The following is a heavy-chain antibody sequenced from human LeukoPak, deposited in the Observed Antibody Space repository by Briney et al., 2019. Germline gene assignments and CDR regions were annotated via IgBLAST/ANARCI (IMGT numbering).Heavy chain of an antibody. CDR3: ARDSGFGDIVVVVPAPFDY. V-gene: IGHV4-34*01. CDR2: INHSGST. Sequence: SGTLSLTCAVNGGSFNGYYWTWIRQPPGKGLEWIGEINHSGSTTYNSSLKSRVTISVDTSKNQFSLKLSSVTAADTAVYYCARDSGFGDIVVVVPAPFDYWGQGTLVTVSS. D-gene: IGHD2-15*01. J-gene: IGHJ4*02. CDR1: GGSFNGYY.